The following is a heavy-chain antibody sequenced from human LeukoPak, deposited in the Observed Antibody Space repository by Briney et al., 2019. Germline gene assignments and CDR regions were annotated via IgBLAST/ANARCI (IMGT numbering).Heavy chain of an antibody. D-gene: IGHD3-3*01. Sequence: GGSLRLSCAASGFTFSSYAMSWVRQAPGKGLEWVSAISGSGGSTYYADSVKGRFTISRDNSKNTLYLQMNSLRAEDTAAYYCAKPPGEWLLPGWFDPWGQGTLVTVSS. V-gene: IGHV3-23*01. CDR1: GFTFSSYA. CDR3: AKPPGEWLLPGWFDP. J-gene: IGHJ5*02. CDR2: ISGSGGST.